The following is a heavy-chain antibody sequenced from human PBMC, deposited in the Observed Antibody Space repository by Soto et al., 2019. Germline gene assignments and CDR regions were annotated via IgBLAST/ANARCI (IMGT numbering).Heavy chain of an antibody. D-gene: IGHD2-15*01. V-gene: IGHV4-4*02. Sequence: QVQLQESGPGLVKPSGTLSLTCAVSGGSISSTNWWSWVRQPPGEGLEWIGEIYHSGTTNYNPSLEIRVTISMDTSKNHLSLRLGSVTAADTAVYFCARHIAVPTTRGFDYWGQGTLVTVSS. CDR1: GGSISSTNW. J-gene: IGHJ4*02. CDR3: ARHIAVPTTRGFDY. CDR2: IYHSGTT.